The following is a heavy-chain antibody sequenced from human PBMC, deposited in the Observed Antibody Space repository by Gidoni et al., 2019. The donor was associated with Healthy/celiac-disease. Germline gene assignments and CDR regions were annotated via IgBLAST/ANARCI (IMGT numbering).Heavy chain of an antibody. CDR2: IYHSGST. CDR3: ARDRDGYNYWYFDL. D-gene: IGHD5-12*01. CDR1: GGSISSGGYS. V-gene: IGHV4-30-2*01. J-gene: IGHJ2*01. Sequence: QLQLQESGSGLVKPSQTLSLTCAVSGGSISSGGYSWSWIRQPPGKGLEWIGYIYHSGSTYYNPSLKSRVTISVDRSKNQFSLKLSSVTAADTAVYYCARDRDGYNYWYFDLWGRGTLVTVSS.